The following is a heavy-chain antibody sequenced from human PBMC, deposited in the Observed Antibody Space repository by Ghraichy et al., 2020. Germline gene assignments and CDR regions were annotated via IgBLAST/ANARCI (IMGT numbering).Heavy chain of an antibody. J-gene: IGHJ6*02. CDR1: GGSISSSNW. CDR2: IYHSGST. D-gene: IGHD6-13*01. Sequence: SETLSLTCAVSGGSISSSNWWSWVRQPPGKGLEWIGEIYHSGSTNYNPSLKSRVTISVDKSKNQFSLKLSSVTAADTAVYYCARVDPTSSWYNYYYYYGMDVWGQGTTVTVSS. V-gene: IGHV4-4*02. CDR3: ARVDPTSSWYNYYYYYGMDV.